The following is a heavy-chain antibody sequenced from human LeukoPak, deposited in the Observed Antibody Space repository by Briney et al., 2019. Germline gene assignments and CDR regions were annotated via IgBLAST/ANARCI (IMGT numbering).Heavy chain of an antibody. V-gene: IGHV4-30-4*08. CDR3: ARGSYSYGYPPDY. Sequence: SETLSLTCTVSGGSISSGDYYWSWIRQPPGKGLEWIGYIYYSGSTYYNPSLKSRVTISVDTSKNQFSLKLSSVTAADTAVYYCARGSYSYGYPPDYWGQGTLVTVSS. D-gene: IGHD5-18*01. CDR1: GGSISSGDYY. CDR2: IYYSGST. J-gene: IGHJ4*02.